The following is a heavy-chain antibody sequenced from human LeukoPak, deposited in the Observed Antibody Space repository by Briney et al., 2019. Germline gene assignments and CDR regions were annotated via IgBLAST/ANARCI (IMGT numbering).Heavy chain of an antibody. Sequence: SETLSLTCTVSGGSISSYYWSWIRQPPGKGLEWIGYIYYSGSTNYNPSLKSRVTISVDTSKNQFSLKLSPVTAADTAVYYCARCIGHLLDYWGQGTLVTVSS. CDR3: ARCIGHLLDY. CDR1: GGSISSYY. CDR2: IYYSGST. V-gene: IGHV4-59*01. J-gene: IGHJ4*02. D-gene: IGHD1-26*01.